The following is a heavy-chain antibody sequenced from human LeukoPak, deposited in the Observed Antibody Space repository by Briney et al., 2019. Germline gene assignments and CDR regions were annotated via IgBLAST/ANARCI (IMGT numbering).Heavy chain of an antibody. J-gene: IGHJ1*01. Sequence: EASVKVSCKASGYTFTGYYMHWVRQAPGQGLEWMGWINPNSGGTNYAQKFQGRVTMTRDTSISTAYMELSRLRSDDTAVYYCAREFTAPILTTTEYFQHWGQGTLVTVSS. CDR3: AREFTAPILTTTEYFQH. D-gene: IGHD1-1*01. V-gene: IGHV1-2*02. CDR2: INPNSGGT. CDR1: GYTFTGYY.